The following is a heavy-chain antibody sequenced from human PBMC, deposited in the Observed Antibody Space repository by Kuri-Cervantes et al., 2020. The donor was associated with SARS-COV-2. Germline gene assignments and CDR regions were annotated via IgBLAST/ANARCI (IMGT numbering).Heavy chain of an antibody. CDR3: AKGGVLGQTLHF. J-gene: IGHJ4*02. Sequence: GESLKISCAASGFTFSSYAMHWVRQAPGKGLEWVSGISESGDITDYADSVKGRSTISRDSPKNTLYLQMDSLKVEDTAAYYCAKGGVLGQTLHFWGQGTLVTVSS. CDR1: GFTFSSYA. D-gene: IGHD3-16*01. V-gene: IGHV3-23*01. CDR2: ISESGDIT.